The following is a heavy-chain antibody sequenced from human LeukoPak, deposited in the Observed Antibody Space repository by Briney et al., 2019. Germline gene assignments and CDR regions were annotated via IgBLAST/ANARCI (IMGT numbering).Heavy chain of an antibody. D-gene: IGHD1-7*01. CDR2: IYYSGST. Sequence: SETLSLTCTVSGGSISSGGYYWSWIRQPPGKGLEWIGYIYYSGSTYYNPSLKSRVTISVDTSKNQFSLKLSSVTAADTAVYYCARFELLTPFDYWGQGTLVTVSS. CDR1: GGSISSGGYY. CDR3: ARFELLTPFDY. J-gene: IGHJ4*02. V-gene: IGHV4-30-4*01.